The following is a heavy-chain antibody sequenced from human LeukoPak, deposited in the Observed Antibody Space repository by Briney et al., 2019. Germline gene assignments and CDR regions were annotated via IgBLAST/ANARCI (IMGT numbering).Heavy chain of an antibody. D-gene: IGHD3-10*01. CDR3: ARGSGVHF. V-gene: IGHV3-21*01. J-gene: IGHJ4*02. Sequence: GGSLRLSCAASGFTFRTYSMNWVRQAPGKGLEWVSSISKSSTYIYYGDSVKGRFTISRDNANNSLYLQMNSLGAEDTGVYYCARGSGVHFWGQGTLVIVSS. CDR1: GFTFRTYS. CDR2: ISKSSTYI.